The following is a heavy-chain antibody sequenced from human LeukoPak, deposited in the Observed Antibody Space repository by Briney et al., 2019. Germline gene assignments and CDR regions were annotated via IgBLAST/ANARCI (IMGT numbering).Heavy chain of an antibody. Sequence: SGPVLVKPTETLTLPCTVSGFSLSNASVGVSWIRQPPGKALEWLAYIFSNDEKSYSTSLRSRLTISKDTSKSQVVLTMTNMDPVDTATYYCARITLGGYFDYWGQGTLVTVSS. CDR1: GFSLSNASVG. CDR2: IFSNDEK. J-gene: IGHJ4*02. CDR3: ARITLGGYFDY. D-gene: IGHD3-16*01. V-gene: IGHV2-26*01.